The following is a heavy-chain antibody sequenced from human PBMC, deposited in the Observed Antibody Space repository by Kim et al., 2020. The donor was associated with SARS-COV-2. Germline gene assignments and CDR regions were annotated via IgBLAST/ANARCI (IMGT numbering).Heavy chain of an antibody. V-gene: IGHV3-21*01. Sequence: GGSLRLSCAASGFTFSGYSMNWVRQAPGKGLEWVSSISSSSSYIYYADSVKGRFTISRDNAKNSLYLQMNSLRAEDTAVYYCARDRSSGWYRGDAFDIWGQGTMVTVSS. D-gene: IGHD6-19*01. J-gene: IGHJ3*02. CDR3: ARDRSSGWYRGDAFDI. CDR1: GFTFSGYS. CDR2: ISSSSSYI.